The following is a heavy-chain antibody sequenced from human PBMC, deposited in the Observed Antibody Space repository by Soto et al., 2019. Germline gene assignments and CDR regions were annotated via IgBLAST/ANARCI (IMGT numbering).Heavy chain of an antibody. CDR1: GFTFSSYA. V-gene: IGHV3-23*01. CDR2: ISGSGGST. CDR3: AKDPASLRYFDWLLQTDY. D-gene: IGHD3-9*01. J-gene: IGHJ4*02. Sequence: RGSLRLSCAASGFTFSSYAMSWVRQAPGKGLEWVSAISGSGGSTYYADSVKGRFTISRDNSKNTLYLQMNSLRAEDTAVYYCAKDPASLRYFDWLLQTDYWGQGTLVTVSS.